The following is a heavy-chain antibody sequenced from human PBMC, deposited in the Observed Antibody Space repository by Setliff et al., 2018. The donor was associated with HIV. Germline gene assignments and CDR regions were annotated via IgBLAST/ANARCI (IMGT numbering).Heavy chain of an antibody. Sequence: SETLSLTCTVSGGSISSYYWSWIRQPAGKGLEWIGRIYTSGSTNYNPSLKSRVTMSVDTSKNQFSLELTSVTATDTAIYYCARGLGHYGSGSSLPLGYWGQGTLVTVSS. V-gene: IGHV4-4*07. CDR1: GGSISSYY. CDR3: ARGLGHYGSGSSLPLGY. CDR2: IYTSGST. D-gene: IGHD3-10*01. J-gene: IGHJ4*02.